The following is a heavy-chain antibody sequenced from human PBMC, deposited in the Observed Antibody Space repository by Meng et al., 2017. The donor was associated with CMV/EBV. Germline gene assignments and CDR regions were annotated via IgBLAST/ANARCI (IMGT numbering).Heavy chain of an antibody. D-gene: IGHD3-22*01. V-gene: IGHV3-53*01. CDR2: IYSGGST. CDR3: ARDNSYYDSSGYPTPDWYFDL. CDR1: GFTVSSNY. Sequence: LSLTCAASGFTVSSNYMSWVRQAPGKGLEWVSVIYSGGSTYYADSVKGRFTISRDNSKNTLYLQMNSLRAEDTAVYYCARDNSYYDSSGYPTPDWYFDLWGRGTLVTVSS. J-gene: IGHJ2*01.